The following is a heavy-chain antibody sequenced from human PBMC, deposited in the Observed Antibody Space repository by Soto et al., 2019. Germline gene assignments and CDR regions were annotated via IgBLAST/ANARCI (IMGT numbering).Heavy chain of an antibody. CDR2: TRNKGNDYIK. D-gene: IGHD2-2*01. J-gene: IGHJ6*02. CDR3: ARSGYADGLDV. Sequence: EAQLVESGGALVQPGGSLRLSCAVSGFTSSDHDMNWVRQAPGKGLEWIGHTRNKGNDYIKTYAASVKGRFTISRDESKNSLYLQMNSLQIEDTAVYYCARSGYADGLDVWGQGTTVTVSS. V-gene: IGHV3-72*01. CDR1: GFTSSDHD.